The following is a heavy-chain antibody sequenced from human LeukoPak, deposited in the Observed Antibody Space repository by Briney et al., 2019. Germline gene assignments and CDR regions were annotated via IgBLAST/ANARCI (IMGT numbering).Heavy chain of an antibody. CDR3: AGARHGDYRWDY. V-gene: IGHV5-51*01. Sequence: GESLQISCKDSGYSFTYYWIGWVRQMPGKGLEWMGIIHSADSNTKYSPSFQGQVTISADKSISTAYLQWSGLKASDTAMYYCAGARHGDYRWDYWGQGTLVTVSS. J-gene: IGHJ4*02. CDR1: GYSFTYYW. CDR2: IHSADSNT. D-gene: IGHD4-17*01.